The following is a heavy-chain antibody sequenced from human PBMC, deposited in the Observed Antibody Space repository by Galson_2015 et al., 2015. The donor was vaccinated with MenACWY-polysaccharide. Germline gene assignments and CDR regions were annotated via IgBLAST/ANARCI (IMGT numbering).Heavy chain of an antibody. CDR2: IGGSGSNT. J-gene: IGHJ4*02. V-gene: IGHV3-23*01. CDR1: GFTFSNYA. D-gene: IGHD2-2*01. CDR3: ERVRYSTGKYQFDY. Sequence: SVRLSCAASGFTFSNYAMRWARQAPGKGLEWVSTIGGSGSNTHYADSVKGRFTISRYNSKNTLSLQMNSLRDEDTAVYYCERVRYSTGKYQFDYWGQGTLVAVSS.